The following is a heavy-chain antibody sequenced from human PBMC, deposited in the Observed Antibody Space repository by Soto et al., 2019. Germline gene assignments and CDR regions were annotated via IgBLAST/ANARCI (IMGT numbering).Heavy chain of an antibody. D-gene: IGHD6-19*01. Sequence: QVQLVESGGGVVQPGRSLRLSCAASGFTFSSYGMHWVRQAPGKGLEWVAVISYDGSNKYYADSVKGRFTISRDNSKNTLYLRTNSLSDGETAVYYCAKDRRVVAVAAPFDYWGQGTLVTVSS. J-gene: IGHJ4*02. CDR3: AKDRRVVAVAAPFDY. V-gene: IGHV3-30*18. CDR1: GFTFSSYG. CDR2: ISYDGSNK.